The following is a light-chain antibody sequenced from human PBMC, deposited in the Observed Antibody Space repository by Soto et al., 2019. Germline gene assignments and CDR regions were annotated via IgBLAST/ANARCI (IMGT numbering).Light chain of an antibody. CDR2: GAS. CDR3: QQYGNSPLT. Sequence: IVLTQSPGTLSMSPGERATLSCRASQSVSSSYLAWYQQKSGRAPRLLIYGASNRATGVSDRFRGSGSGADFTLTISRLEPTDFAVFYCQQYGNSPLTFGGGTKVDIK. V-gene: IGKV3-20*01. J-gene: IGKJ4*01. CDR1: QSVSSSY.